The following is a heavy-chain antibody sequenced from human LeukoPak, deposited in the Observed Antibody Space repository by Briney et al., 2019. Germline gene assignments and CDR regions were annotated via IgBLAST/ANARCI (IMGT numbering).Heavy chain of an antibody. D-gene: IGHD3-3*01. Sequence: SETLSLTCAVYGGSFSGYYWSWIRQPPGKGLEWIGEINHSGSTNYNPSLKSRVTISVGTSKNQFSLKLSSVTAADTAVYYCARAKITIFGVVIIPPYFDYWGQGTLVTVSS. CDR1: GGSFSGYY. CDR2: INHSGST. CDR3: ARAKITIFGVVIIPPYFDY. J-gene: IGHJ4*02. V-gene: IGHV4-34*01.